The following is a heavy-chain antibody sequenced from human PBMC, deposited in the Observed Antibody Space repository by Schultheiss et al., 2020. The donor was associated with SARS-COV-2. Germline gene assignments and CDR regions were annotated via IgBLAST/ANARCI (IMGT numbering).Heavy chain of an antibody. CDR1: GGSISSSNW. CDR2: INHSENT. CDR3: ARASQWEPYCFDY. J-gene: IGHJ4*02. Sequence: GSLRLSCAVSGGSISSSNWWSWVRQPPGKGLEWIGEINHSENTNYNPALKSRATISVDKSKNQFSLKLSSVTAADTAVYYCARASQWEPYCFDYWGQGTLVTVSS. V-gene: IGHV4-4*02. D-gene: IGHD1-26*01.